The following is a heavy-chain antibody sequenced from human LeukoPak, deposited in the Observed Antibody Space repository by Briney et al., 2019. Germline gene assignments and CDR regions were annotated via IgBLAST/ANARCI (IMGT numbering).Heavy chain of an antibody. V-gene: IGHV3-23*01. CDR3: AKSYGSGSYYNPVYFDF. Sequence: GGSLRLSCAASGFTFSSYAMSWVRQAPGKGLEWVSAISGSGGSTHYADSVKGRFTISRDNSKNTLYLQINSLRAEGTAVYYCAKSYGSGSYYNPVYFDFWGQGALVTVSS. CDR2: ISGSGGST. D-gene: IGHD3-10*01. CDR1: GFTFSSYA. J-gene: IGHJ4*02.